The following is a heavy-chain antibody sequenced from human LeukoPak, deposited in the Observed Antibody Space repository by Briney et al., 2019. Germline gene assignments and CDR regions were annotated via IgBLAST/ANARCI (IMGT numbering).Heavy chain of an antibody. CDR3: ARGFGSGSFYF. CDR1: GFALKNYG. Sequence: GGSLRLSCAISGFALKNYGVNWVRQAPGKGLEWVSKISPRDTTTYYVESVKGRFTVSRDDSKNSLYLQMNNLRAEDTAVYYCARGFGSGSFYFWGQGILVTVSS. CDR2: ISPRDTTT. D-gene: IGHD3-10*01. J-gene: IGHJ4*02. V-gene: IGHV3-48*04.